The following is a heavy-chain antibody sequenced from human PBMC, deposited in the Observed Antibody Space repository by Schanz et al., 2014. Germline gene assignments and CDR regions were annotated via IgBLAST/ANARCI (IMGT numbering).Heavy chain of an antibody. V-gene: IGHV3-30*02. D-gene: IGHD2-2*01. CDR2: IRYDGITK. CDR3: AREDGTSNTRCFDY. J-gene: IGHJ4*02. CDR1: GFTFSSYR. Sequence: VQLVESGGGVVQPGGSLRLSCVASGFTFSSYRMHWVRQAPGKGLEWVALIRYDGITKYYLDSVKGRFTISRDESKNTLYLQMNSLRAEDTAVYYCAREDGTSNTRCFDYWGQGALVTVSS.